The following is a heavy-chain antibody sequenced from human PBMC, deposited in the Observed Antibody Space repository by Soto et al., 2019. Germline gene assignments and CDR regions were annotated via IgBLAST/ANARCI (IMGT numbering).Heavy chain of an antibody. D-gene: IGHD2-8*01. CDR1: GFTFSSYG. Sequence: GGSLRLSCAASGFTFSSYGMHWVRQAPGKGLEWVAVISYDGSNKYYADSVKGRFTISRDNSKNTLYLQMNSLRAEDTAVYYCATDIVLMVYAWTSTVDYYWGQGTLVTVSS. CDR3: ATDIVLMVYAWTSTVDYY. J-gene: IGHJ4*02. CDR2: ISYDGSNK. V-gene: IGHV3-30*03.